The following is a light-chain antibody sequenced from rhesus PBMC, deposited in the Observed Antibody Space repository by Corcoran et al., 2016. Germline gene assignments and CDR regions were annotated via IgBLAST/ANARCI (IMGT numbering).Light chain of an antibody. CDR1: QGIYNN. Sequence: DIQMTQSPSSLSASVGDRVSITCQASQGIYNNLAWYQQKPGKSPKFLIYKASTLQTGVPSRFSGSGSGTSFTLTINSLQPEDIATYDYQHAYGPPFTFGPGTILDI. V-gene: IGKV1-25*01. CDR3: QHAYGPPFT. CDR2: KAS. J-gene: IGKJ3*01.